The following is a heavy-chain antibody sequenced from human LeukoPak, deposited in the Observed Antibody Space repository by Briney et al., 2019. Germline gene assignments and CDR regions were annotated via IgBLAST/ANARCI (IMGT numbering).Heavy chain of an antibody. CDR1: GFTFSSYN. CDR2: ISSSSSTI. D-gene: IGHD6-6*01. CDR3: AREYSSSSGSVSDY. Sequence: GESLKISCAASGFTFSSYNMNWVRQAPGKGLEWVSYISSSSSTIYYADSVKGRFTISRDNAKNSLYLQMNSLRDEDTAVYYCAREYSSSSGSVSDYWGQGTLVTVSS. J-gene: IGHJ4*02. V-gene: IGHV3-48*02.